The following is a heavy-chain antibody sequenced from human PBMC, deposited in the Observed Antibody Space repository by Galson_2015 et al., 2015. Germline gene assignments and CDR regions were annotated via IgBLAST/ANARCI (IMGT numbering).Heavy chain of an antibody. CDR3: ARALAGTTFCFDS. CDR2: VSGSGSNI. CDR1: GFTFSDYY. V-gene: IGHV3-11*01. Sequence: SLRLSCAGSGFTFSDYYMSWIRQAPGKGLEWVSYVSGSGSNIYYADSVKGRFTISRDNAKNSLYLQMNSLRDEDTAVYYCARALAGTTFCFDSWGQGILVTVSS. J-gene: IGHJ4*02. D-gene: IGHD1-1*01.